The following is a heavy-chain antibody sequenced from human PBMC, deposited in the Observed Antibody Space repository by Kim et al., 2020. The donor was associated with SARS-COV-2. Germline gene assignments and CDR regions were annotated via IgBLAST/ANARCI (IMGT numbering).Heavy chain of an antibody. CDR3: ATGLWFDP. V-gene: IGHV3-48*02. CDR2: SSTI. J-gene: IGHJ5*02. Sequence: SSTIYYADSVKGRFTISRDNAKKSLYLQMNSLRDEDTAVYYCATGLWFDPWGQGTLVTVSS.